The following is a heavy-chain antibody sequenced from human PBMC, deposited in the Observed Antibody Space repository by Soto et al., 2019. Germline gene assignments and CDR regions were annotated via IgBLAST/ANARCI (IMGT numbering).Heavy chain of an antibody. CDR2: IWYDGSNK. CDR3: GRERSHNWFDP. Sequence: QPGGSLRLSCAASGFTFGSYGMHWVRQAPGKGLEWVAVIWYDGSNKYYADSVKGRFTISRDNSKNTLYLQMNSLRAEDTAVYYCGRERSHNWFDPWGQGTLVPVSS. J-gene: IGHJ5*02. V-gene: IGHV3-33*01. CDR1: GFTFGSYG.